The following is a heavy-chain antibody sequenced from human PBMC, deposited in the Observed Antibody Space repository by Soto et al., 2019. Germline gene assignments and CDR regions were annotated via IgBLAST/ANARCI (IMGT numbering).Heavy chain of an antibody. J-gene: IGHJ4*02. D-gene: IGHD3-22*01. CDR2: ISGSGGST. Sequence: EVQLLESGGGLVQPGGSLRLSCAASGFTFSSYAMSWVRQAPGKGLEWVSAISGSGGSTYYADSVKGRFTISRDNSKNPLYLQMNSLRAEDTAVYYCAKNYYDSSGYYYYYWGQGTLVTVSS. CDR3: AKNYYDSSGYYYYY. V-gene: IGHV3-23*01. CDR1: GFTFSSYA.